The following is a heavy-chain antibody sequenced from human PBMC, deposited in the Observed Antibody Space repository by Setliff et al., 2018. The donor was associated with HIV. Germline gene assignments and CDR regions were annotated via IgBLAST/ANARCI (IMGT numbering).Heavy chain of an antibody. CDR3: ARYSTLTTNFDY. V-gene: IGHV4-4*02. CDR2: IYHSGST. Sequence: SQTLSLTCAVSGGSNSSSNWWSWVRQPPGKGLEWIGEIYHSGSTNYNPSLKSRVTISLDTSKNQFSLKLAFVTAADTAVYYCARYSTLTTNFDYWGQGTLVTVSS. D-gene: IGHD4-17*01. J-gene: IGHJ4*02. CDR1: GGSNSSSNW.